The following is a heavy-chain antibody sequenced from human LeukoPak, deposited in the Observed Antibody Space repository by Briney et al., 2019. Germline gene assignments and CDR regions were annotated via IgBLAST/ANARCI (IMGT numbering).Heavy chain of an antibody. CDR2: ISAYNGNT. Sequence: ASVKVSCKASGYTFTSYGIGWVRQAPGQGLEWMGWISAYNGNTNYAQKFQGRVTMTRDTSTSTVYMELSSLRSEDTAVYYCARDYYGSGSYGAKSGWFDPWGQGTLVTVSS. CDR3: ARDYYGSGSYGAKSGWFDP. CDR1: GYTFTSYG. D-gene: IGHD3-10*01. V-gene: IGHV1-18*01. J-gene: IGHJ5*02.